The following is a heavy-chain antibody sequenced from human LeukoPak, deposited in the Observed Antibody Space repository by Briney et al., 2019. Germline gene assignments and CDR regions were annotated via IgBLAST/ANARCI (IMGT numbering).Heavy chain of an antibody. CDR2: IYYSGST. CDR1: GGSVSSSSFY. J-gene: IGHJ4*02. D-gene: IGHD4-17*01. Sequence: SETLSLTCAVSGGSVSSSSFYWGWIRQPAGKGLEWIGSIYYSGSTYYNPSLKSRVTISVDTSKNQFSLKLSSVTAADTAVYYCARIPVTTRHFDHWGQGTLVTVSS. V-gene: IGHV4-39*07. CDR3: ARIPVTTRHFDH.